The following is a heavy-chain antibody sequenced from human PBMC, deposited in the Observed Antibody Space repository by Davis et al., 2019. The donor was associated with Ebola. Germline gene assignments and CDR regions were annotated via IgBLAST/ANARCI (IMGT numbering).Heavy chain of an antibody. Sequence: ASVKVSCKVSGYTLTELSMHWVRQAPGKGLEWMGGFDPEDGETIYAQKFQGRVTMTEDTSTDTAYMELSSLRSEDTAVYYCATDSHYYGSGSYDDWFDPWGQGTLVTVSS. CDR2: FDPEDGET. D-gene: IGHD3-10*01. J-gene: IGHJ5*02. CDR1: GYTLTELS. V-gene: IGHV1-24*01. CDR3: ATDSHYYGSGSYDDWFDP.